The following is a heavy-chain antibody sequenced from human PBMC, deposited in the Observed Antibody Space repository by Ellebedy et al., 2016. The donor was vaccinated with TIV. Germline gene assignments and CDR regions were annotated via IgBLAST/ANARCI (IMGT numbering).Heavy chain of an antibody. CDR3: ARGKNSGNYVGWFDP. V-gene: IGHV1-69*13. CDR2: ILPIFPTP. Sequence: AASVKVSCKASGGTFSSYTVTWVRQAPGQGLEWVGGILPIFPTPNYAQKFQGRVTITADESANTAYMELSSLSSDDTAVYYCARGKNSGNYVGWFDPWGQGTLVTVSS. D-gene: IGHD4-17*01. J-gene: IGHJ5*02. CDR1: GGTFSSYT.